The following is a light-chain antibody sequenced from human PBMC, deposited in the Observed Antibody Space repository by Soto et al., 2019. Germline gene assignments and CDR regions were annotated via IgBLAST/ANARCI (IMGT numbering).Light chain of an antibody. CDR1: QDISNY. CDR2: AAS. V-gene: IGKV1-16*01. Sequence: DIQMTQSPSSLSASVGDRVTITCRTSQDISNYLAWYQQKPGKAPKLLIYAASTLQSGVPSRFSGSGSGTEFTLTISSLQSEDFAVYYCQQYNNWPPITFGQGTRLEIK. CDR3: QQYNNWPPIT. J-gene: IGKJ5*01.